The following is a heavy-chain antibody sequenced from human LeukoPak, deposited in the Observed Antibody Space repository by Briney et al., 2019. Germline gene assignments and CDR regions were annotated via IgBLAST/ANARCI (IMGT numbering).Heavy chain of an antibody. Sequence: PGGSLRLSCVASGFTFSTYNMNWVRQAPGKGLEWVSSMSGRSSDMYYVDSVKGRFTISRDNAKNSLYLQMNSLRAEDTAVYYCARDFLIAVALFDYWGQGTLVTVSS. D-gene: IGHD6-19*01. V-gene: IGHV3-21*06. J-gene: IGHJ4*02. CDR3: ARDFLIAVALFDY. CDR1: GFTFSTYN. CDR2: MSGRSSDM.